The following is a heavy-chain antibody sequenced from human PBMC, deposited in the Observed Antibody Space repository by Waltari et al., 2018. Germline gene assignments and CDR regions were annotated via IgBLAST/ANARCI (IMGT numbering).Heavy chain of an antibody. J-gene: IGHJ4*02. CDR2: IYSGGST. CDR3: AKDPSEASA. V-gene: IGHV3-23*03. CDR1: GFTFSSYA. Sequence: LQLLESGGGLVQPGGSLRLSCAASGFTFSSYAMSWVRQAPGKGLEWVSVIYSGGSTYYADSVEGRFTISRDNAKNTLYLQMNSLGAEDTAVDYCAKDPSEASAWGQGTLVTVSS.